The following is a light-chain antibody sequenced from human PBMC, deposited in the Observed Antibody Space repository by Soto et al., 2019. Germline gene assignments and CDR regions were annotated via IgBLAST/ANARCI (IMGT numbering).Light chain of an antibody. CDR2: EVN. CDR1: DSDIGAYNY. Sequence: QSALTQPASISGSPGQTITISCTGSDSDIGAYNYVSWYQHHPGKAPKLIIFEVNNHTSGVSHRFSGSKSANTASLTISGLQADDEADYYCASYTTSHTRVFGGGTKLTVL. V-gene: IGLV2-14*01. J-gene: IGLJ3*02. CDR3: ASYTTSHTRV.